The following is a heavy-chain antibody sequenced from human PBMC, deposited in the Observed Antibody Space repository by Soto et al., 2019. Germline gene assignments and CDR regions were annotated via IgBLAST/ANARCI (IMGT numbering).Heavy chain of an antibody. Sequence: KLASAACSVRLKISDIPGSLKGKGKGLEWVAALSYAGDTYYPGSVKGRFTVSRESAKNSLYLQMNSLTAGDTAVYYCAKGPHSPSGHYYTDFWRKRSTVTVFS. CDR1: SVRLKISD. V-gene: IGHV3-13*01. CDR2: LSYAGDT. CDR3: AKGPHSPSGHYYTDF. J-gene: IGHJ6*03. D-gene: IGHD3-10*01.